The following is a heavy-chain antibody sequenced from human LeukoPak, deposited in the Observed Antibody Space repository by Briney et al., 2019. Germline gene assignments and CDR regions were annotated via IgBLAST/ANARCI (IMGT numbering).Heavy chain of an antibody. CDR1: GGSISSIPYY. J-gene: IGHJ4*02. CDR2: IYYTGRT. CDR3: ARVDCTGGICSTFDN. Sequence: SETLSLTCIVSGGSISSIPYYWGWIRQPPGKKLEWIGNIYYTGRTYYIPSLKSRVTISVDTSNNHFSLRLISVTAADTAVYYCARVDCTGGICSTFDNWGLGTLVTVSS. D-gene: IGHD2-8*02. V-gene: IGHV4-39*07.